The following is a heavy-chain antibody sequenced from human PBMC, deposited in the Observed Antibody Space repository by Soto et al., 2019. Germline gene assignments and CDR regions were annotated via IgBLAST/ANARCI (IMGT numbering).Heavy chain of an antibody. CDR2: IIPIFGTA. Sequence: SVKVSCKASGGTFSSYAISWVRQAPWQGLEWMGGIIPIFGTANYAQKFQGRVTITADESTSTAYMELSSLRPDDTAVYYCARAGLIAAYPSWFGPWGQGTLVTVSS. V-gene: IGHV1-69*13. CDR1: GGTFSSYA. CDR3: ARAGLIAAYPSWFGP. D-gene: IGHD6-6*01. J-gene: IGHJ5*02.